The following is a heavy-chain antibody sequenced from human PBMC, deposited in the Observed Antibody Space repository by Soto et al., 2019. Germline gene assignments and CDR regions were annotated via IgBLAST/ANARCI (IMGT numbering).Heavy chain of an antibody. Sequence: ASVKVSCKASGYTLTSYGISWVRQAPGQGLEWMGWISAYNGNTNYAQKFQRRVTMTTDTSTSTAYMELRSLRSDDTAVYYCARGPGVLRFLWWPPLHYVMDVSAQGTTVIGS. CDR3: ARGPGVLRFLWWPPLHYVMDV. CDR1: GYTLTSYG. V-gene: IGHV1-18*01. CDR2: ISAYNGNT. D-gene: IGHD3-3*01. J-gene: IGHJ6*02.